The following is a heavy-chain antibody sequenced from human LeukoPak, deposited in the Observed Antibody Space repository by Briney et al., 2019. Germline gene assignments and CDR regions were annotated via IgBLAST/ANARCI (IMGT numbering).Heavy chain of an antibody. V-gene: IGHV3-7*01. D-gene: IGHD1-26*01. J-gene: IGHJ5*02. CDR1: GFTFSSYS. Sequence: GGSLRLSCAASGFTFSSYSMNWVRQAPGKGLEWVANIKQDGSEKYYVDSVKGRFTISRDNAKNSLYLQMNSLRAEDTAVYYCARGLMGAYNWFDPWGQGTLVTVSS. CDR2: IKQDGSEK. CDR3: ARGLMGAYNWFDP.